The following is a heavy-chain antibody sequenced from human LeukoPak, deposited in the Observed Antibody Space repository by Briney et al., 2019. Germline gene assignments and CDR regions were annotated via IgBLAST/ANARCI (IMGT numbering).Heavy chain of an antibody. Sequence: PGGSLRLSCAASGFTFSTYSMNWVRQAPGKGLEWVSYISSSSSPLSYADSVKGRFTISRDNAKTSLYLQMNSLRAEDTAVYYCARVLVAATPFCDYWGQGTLVTVSS. CDR1: GFTFSTYS. D-gene: IGHD1-26*01. CDR2: ISSSSSPL. V-gene: IGHV3-48*01. CDR3: ARVLVAATPFCDY. J-gene: IGHJ4*02.